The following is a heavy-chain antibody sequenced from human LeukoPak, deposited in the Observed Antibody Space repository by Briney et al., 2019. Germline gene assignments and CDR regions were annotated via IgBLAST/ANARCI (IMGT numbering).Heavy chain of an antibody. J-gene: IGHJ4*02. CDR1: GFTFRNHW. CDR3: ARDQRVTGRPDIDY. V-gene: IGHV3-74*03. CDR2: ISSDGSST. D-gene: IGHD6-6*01. Sequence: GGSLRLSCAASGFTFRNHWMHWVRQTPGKGLVWVSRISSDGSSTTYADSVKGRFTISRDNARNTLYLQMNNLRAEDTAMYYCARDQRVTGRPDIDYWGQGTLVIVSS.